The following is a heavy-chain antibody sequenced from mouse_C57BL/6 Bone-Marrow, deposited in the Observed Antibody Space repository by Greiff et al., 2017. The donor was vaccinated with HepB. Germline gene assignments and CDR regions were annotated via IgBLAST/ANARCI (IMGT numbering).Heavy chain of an antibody. J-gene: IGHJ3*01. D-gene: IGHD2-1*01. CDR1: GFNIKDDY. CDR3: TTWDGKAWFAY. V-gene: IGHV14-4*01. CDR2: IDPENGDT. Sequence: VQLQQSGAELVRPGASVKLSCTASGFNIKDDYMHWVKQRPEQGLEWIGWIDPENGDTEYDSKFKGKATMTADTSSTTAYLQLSSLTSEDTAVYYCTTWDGKAWFAYWGQGTLVTVSA.